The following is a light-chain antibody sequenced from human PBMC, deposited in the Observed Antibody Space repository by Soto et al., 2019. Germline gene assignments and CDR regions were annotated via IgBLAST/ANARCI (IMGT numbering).Light chain of an antibody. V-gene: IGLV2-23*01. J-gene: IGLJ1*01. CDR2: EGS. CDR1: SSDVGSYNL. CDR3: CSYAGTSYV. Sequence: QSALTQPASVSGSPGQSITISCTGTSSDVGSYNLDSWYQQHPGKAPKLMIYEGSKRPSGVSNRFSGSKSGNTASLTISGLQAEDEADYYCCSYAGTSYVFGTGTKVTVL.